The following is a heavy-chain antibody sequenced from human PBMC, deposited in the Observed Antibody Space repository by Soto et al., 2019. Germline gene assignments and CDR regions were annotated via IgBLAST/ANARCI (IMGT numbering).Heavy chain of an antibody. Sequence: EVQLVESGGGLVKPGGSLRLSCAASGFTFSSYSMNWVRQAPGKGLEWVSSISSSSSYIYYADSVKGRFTISRDNAKNSLYLQMNSLRAEDTAVYYCARVVDYYDPYYSYGMAVWGQGTTVTVSS. CDR1: GFTFSSYS. D-gene: IGHD3-22*01. V-gene: IGHV3-21*01. CDR2: ISSSSSYI. J-gene: IGHJ6*02. CDR3: ARVVDYYDPYYSYGMAV.